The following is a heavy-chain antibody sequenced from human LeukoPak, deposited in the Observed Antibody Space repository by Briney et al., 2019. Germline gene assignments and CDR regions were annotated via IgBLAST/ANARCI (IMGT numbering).Heavy chain of an antibody. CDR1: GFTFSSYS. V-gene: IGHV3-21*01. J-gene: IGHJ4*02. CDR2: ISSSSSYI. Sequence: GGSLRLSCAASGFTFSSYSMNWVRQAPGEGLEWVSSISSSSSYIYYADSVKGRFTISRDNAKNSLYLQMNSLRAEDTAVYYCARAMYDSSGYYFWYFDYWGQGTLVTVSS. D-gene: IGHD3-22*01. CDR3: ARAMYDSSGYYFWYFDY.